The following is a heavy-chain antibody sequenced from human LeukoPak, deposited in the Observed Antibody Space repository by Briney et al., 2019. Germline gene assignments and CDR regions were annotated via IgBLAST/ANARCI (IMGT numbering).Heavy chain of an antibody. Sequence: GGSLRLSCVAAGFNLPVYGIHSVRQAPSKGLEGVAVIWYDGNNKYYVDSVKGRFTISRDTSQNTLYLHMNSLRGYDTAIYYCARDGLASIGLDMWGQGTVVTVSS. CDR2: IWYDGNNK. CDR3: ARDGLASIGLDM. V-gene: IGHV3-33*01. CDR1: GFNLPVYG. J-gene: IGHJ3*02. D-gene: IGHD6-13*01.